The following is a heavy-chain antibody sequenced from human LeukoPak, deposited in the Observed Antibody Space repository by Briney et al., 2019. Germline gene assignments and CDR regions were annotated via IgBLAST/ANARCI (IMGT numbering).Heavy chain of an antibody. CDR1: GYTFTSYG. D-gene: IGHD3-22*01. CDR2: ISAYNGNT. Sequence: ASVKVSCKASGYTFTSYGISWVRQAPGQGLEWMGWISAYNGNTNYAQKLQGRVTMTTDTSTSTAYIELRSLRSDDTAVYYCARDKTMLVAGGRRVDYWGQGTLVTVSS. V-gene: IGHV1-18*01. CDR3: ARDKTMLVAGGRRVDY. J-gene: IGHJ4*02.